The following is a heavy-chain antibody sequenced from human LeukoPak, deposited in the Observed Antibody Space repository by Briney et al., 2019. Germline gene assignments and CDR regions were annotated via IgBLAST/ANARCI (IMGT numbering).Heavy chain of an antibody. CDR3: SRAGGTVELY. D-gene: IGHD1-7*01. V-gene: IGHV3-23*01. CDR2: ISGSGGST. CDR1: GFTFSSYA. Sequence: GGSLRLSCAASGFTFSSYAMSRVRQAPGKGLEWVSAISGSGGSTYYADSVMGRFTISRDNAKNTVYLQMNSLRAEDTAVYYCSRAGGTVELYWGQGTLVTVSS. J-gene: IGHJ4*02.